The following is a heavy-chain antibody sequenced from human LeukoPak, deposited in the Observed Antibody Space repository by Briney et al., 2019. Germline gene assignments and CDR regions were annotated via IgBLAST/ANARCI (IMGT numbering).Heavy chain of an antibody. Sequence: GASVKVSCKASGGTFSSYDISWVRQAPGQGLEWMGGIIPIFGTANYAQKFQGRVTITADKSTSTAYMELSSLRSEDTAVYYCARDRSSSWYHWFDPWGQGTLVTVSS. J-gene: IGHJ5*02. CDR2: IIPIFGTA. D-gene: IGHD6-13*01. CDR3: ARDRSSSWYHWFDP. CDR1: GGTFSSYD. V-gene: IGHV1-69*06.